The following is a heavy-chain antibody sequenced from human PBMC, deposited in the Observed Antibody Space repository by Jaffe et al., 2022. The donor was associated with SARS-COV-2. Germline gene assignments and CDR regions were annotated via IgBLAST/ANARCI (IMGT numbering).Heavy chain of an antibody. V-gene: IGHV1-3*01. D-gene: IGHD1-1*01. CDR1: GYTFTSYA. CDR3: ARARTTGTTGEWFDP. CDR2: INAGNGNT. Sequence: QVQLVQSGAEVKKPGASVKVSCKASGYTFTSYAMHWVRQAPGQRLEWMGWINAGNGNTKYSQKFQGRVTITRDTSASTAYMELSSLRSEDTAVYYCARARTTGTTGEWFDPWGQGTLVTVSS. J-gene: IGHJ5*02.